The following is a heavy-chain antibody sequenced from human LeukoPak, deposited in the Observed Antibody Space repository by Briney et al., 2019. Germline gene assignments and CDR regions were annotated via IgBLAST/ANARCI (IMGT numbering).Heavy chain of an antibody. J-gene: IGHJ4*02. CDR2: INSDGSST. CDR1: GFTFSSYW. V-gene: IGHV3-74*01. Sequence: PGGSLRLSCAASGFTFSSYWMHWVRQAPGKGLVWVSRINSDGSSTSYADSVKGRFTISRDNAKNTLYLQMNSLRAEDTAIYYCARDFNQVLPLDYWGQGTLVTVSS. D-gene: IGHD1-14*01. CDR3: ARDFNQVLPLDY.